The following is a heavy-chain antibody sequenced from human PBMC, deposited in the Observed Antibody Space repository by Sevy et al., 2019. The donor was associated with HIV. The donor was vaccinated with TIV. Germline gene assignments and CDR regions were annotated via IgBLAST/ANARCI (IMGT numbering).Heavy chain of an antibody. CDR3: AREYSGSYRYFDY. D-gene: IGHD1-26*01. V-gene: IGHV1-18*01. Sequence: ASVKVSCKASGYIFTSYGISWVRQAPGQGLEWMGWISAYNGNTNYAQKLQGRVTMTTDTSTSKAYMERRSLRTDDTAVYYCAREYSGSYRYFDYWGQGTLVTVSS. CDR1: GYIFTSYG. CDR2: ISAYNGNT. J-gene: IGHJ4*02.